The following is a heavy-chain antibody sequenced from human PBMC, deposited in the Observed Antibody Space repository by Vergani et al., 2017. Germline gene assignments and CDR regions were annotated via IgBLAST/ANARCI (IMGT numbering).Heavy chain of an antibody. D-gene: IGHD2-2*01. CDR3: ASQKIVPAAWGFFDY. V-gene: IGHV1-69*18. CDR1: GGTFSSYA. J-gene: IGHJ4*02. Sequence: QVQLVQSGAEVKKPGSSVKVSCKASGGTFSSYAISWVRQAPGQGLEWMGRIIPIFGTANSAQKFQGRVTITADESTSTAYMELSSLRSEDTAVYYCASQKIVPAAWGFFDYWGQGTLVTVSS. CDR2: IIPIFGTA.